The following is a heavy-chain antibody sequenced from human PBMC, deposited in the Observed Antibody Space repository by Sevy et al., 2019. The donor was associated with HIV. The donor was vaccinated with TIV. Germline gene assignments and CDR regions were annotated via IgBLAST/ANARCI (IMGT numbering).Heavy chain of an antibody. D-gene: IGHD6-19*01. V-gene: IGHV4-61*02. CDR3: AREWPGAVAALHFDY. J-gene: IGHJ4*02. CDR1: GGSISSGSYY. Sequence: SETLSLTCTVSGGSISSGSYYWSWIRQPAGKGLEWIGRIYTSGSTNYNPSLKSRVTISVDTSKNQFSLKVSSVTAADPAVYYCAREWPGAVAALHFDYWGQGTLVTVSS. CDR2: IYTSGST.